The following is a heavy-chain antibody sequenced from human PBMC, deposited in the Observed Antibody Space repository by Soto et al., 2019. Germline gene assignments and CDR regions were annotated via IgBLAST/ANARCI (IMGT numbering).Heavy chain of an antibody. Sequence: EVQLLESGGGLVQPGGSLRLSCAASGFTFSSYAMSWVRQAPGKGLEWVSAISGSGGSTYYADSVKGRFTISRDNSKTTLYLQMNSLRAEDTAVYYCAKVYGDYVGYFQHWGQGTLVIVAS. D-gene: IGHD4-17*01. CDR2: ISGSGGST. CDR1: GFTFSSYA. V-gene: IGHV3-23*01. CDR3: AKVYGDYVGYFQH. J-gene: IGHJ1*01.